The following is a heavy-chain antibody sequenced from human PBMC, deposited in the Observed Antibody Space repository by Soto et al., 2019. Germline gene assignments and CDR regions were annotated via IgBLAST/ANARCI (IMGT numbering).Heavy chain of an antibody. V-gene: IGHV3-48*01. CDR1: GFTFSSYS. D-gene: IGHD3-10*01. CDR3: ARDWGPPEDYYGSGSGRVY. CDR2: ISSSSSTI. J-gene: IGHJ4*02. Sequence: EVQLVESGGGLVQPGGSLRLSCAASGFTFSSYSMNWVRQAPGKGLEWVSYISSSSSTIYYADSVKGRFTISRDNAKNSLYLRMSSLRAEDTAVYYCARDWGPPEDYYGSGSGRVYWGQGTLVTVSS.